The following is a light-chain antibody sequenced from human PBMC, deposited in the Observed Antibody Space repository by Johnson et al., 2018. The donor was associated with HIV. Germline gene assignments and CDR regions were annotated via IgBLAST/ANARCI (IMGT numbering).Light chain of an antibody. CDR2: DNN. CDR1: NSNIGNNY. V-gene: IGLV1-51*01. J-gene: IGLJ1*01. Sequence: QSVLTQPPSVSAAPGQKVTISCSGSNSNIGNNYVSWYQQFPGTAPKVLIYDNNKRPSGIPDRFSGSKSGTSATLGITGLQTGDEADYYCGTWDSSLIASYVFGAGPKVTVL. CDR3: GTWDSSLIASYV.